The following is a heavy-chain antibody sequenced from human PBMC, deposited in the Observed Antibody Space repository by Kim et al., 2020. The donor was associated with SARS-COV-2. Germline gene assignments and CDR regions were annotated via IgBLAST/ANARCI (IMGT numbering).Heavy chain of an antibody. CDR3: ARGRGQQLAPYYYGMDV. D-gene: IGHD6-13*01. Sequence: LKSRVTISVDTSKNQFSLKLSSVTAADTAVYYCARGRGQQLAPYYYGMDVWGQGTTVTVSS. V-gene: IGHV4-34*01. J-gene: IGHJ6*02.